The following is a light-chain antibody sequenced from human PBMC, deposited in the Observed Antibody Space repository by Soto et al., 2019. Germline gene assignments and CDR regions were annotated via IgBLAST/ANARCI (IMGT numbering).Light chain of an antibody. J-gene: IGKJ5*01. Sequence: EIVLTQSPATLSLSPGERAILSCRASQSVGTYLAWYQQKPGQAPRLLIYGTSSRATGIPDRFSGSGSGTDFTLTISRLEPEDFAVYYCQQYGNSPITFGQGTRLEIK. V-gene: IGKV3-20*01. CDR2: GTS. CDR1: QSVGTY. CDR3: QQYGNSPIT.